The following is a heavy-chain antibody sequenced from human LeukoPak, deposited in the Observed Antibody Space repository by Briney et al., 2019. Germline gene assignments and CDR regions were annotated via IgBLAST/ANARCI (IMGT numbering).Heavy chain of an antibody. Sequence: GGSLRLSCAASGFTFSSYEMNWVRQAPGKGLEWVSYISSSGSTIYYADSVKGRFTISRDNAKNSLYLQMNSLRAEDTAVYYCAPTYYDILTGYRADAFDIWGQGTMVTVSS. J-gene: IGHJ3*02. CDR3: APTYYDILTGYRADAFDI. CDR2: ISSSGSTI. CDR1: GFTFSSYE. D-gene: IGHD3-9*01. V-gene: IGHV3-48*03.